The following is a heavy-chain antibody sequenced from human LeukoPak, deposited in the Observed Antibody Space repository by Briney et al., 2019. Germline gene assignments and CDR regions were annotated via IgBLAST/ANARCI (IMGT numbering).Heavy chain of an antibody. Sequence: GGSLRLSCAASGFTFSSYGMHWVRQAPGKGLEWVAFIRYDGSNKYYADSVKGRFTVSRDNSKNTLYLQMNSLRAEDTAVYYCAKMNNDKLAYCGGDCYSIEYYFDYWGQGTLVTVSS. CDR3: AKMNNDKLAYCGGDCYSIEYYFDY. D-gene: IGHD2-21*02. CDR2: IRYDGSNK. V-gene: IGHV3-30*02. J-gene: IGHJ4*02. CDR1: GFTFSSYG.